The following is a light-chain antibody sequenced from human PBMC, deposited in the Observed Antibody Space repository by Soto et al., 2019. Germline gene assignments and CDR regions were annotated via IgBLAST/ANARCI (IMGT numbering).Light chain of an antibody. CDR2: GAS. CDR1: QSVTTRY. Sequence: EIVLTQSPGTLSLSPGEGATLSCRASQSVTTRYLAWYQQKPGQAPRLLIYGASSRATGIPDRFTGSGSGTAFTLTISRLEPEDFAVYYCQQYGSSPPYSFGQGTKLEIK. V-gene: IGKV3-20*01. J-gene: IGKJ2*03. CDR3: QQYGSSPPYS.